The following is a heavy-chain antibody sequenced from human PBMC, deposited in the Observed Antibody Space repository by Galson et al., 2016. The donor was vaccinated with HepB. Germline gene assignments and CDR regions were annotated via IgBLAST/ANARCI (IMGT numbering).Heavy chain of an antibody. D-gene: IGHD3-3*01. CDR2: IIPTFGKP. CDR1: GGSFSSDA. CDR3: AASLGAGGPIDH. V-gene: IGHV1-69*13. Sequence: SVKVSCKASGGSFSSDAFSWVRQAPGQGLEWMGGIIPTFGKPHYSQKFQDRVTITADESATTVYMELSSLRFEDTAVFYCAASLGAGGPIDHWGRGTPVIVSA. J-gene: IGHJ4*02.